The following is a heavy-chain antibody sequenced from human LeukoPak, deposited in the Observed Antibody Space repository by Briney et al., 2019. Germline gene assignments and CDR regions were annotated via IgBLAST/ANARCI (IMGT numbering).Heavy chain of an antibody. CDR1: GFTFSSCG. D-gene: IGHD1-7*01. V-gene: IGHV3-30*18. CDR3: AKDLTGVNYCLDQ. CDR2: ISNDGSNK. Sequence: QPGRSLRLSCAASGFTFSSCGMHWVRQAPGKGLEWVAVISNDGSNKHYADSVKGRFTISRDNSKNTLYLQMNSLRAEDTAVYYCAKDLTGVNYCLDQWGQGTLVTVSS. J-gene: IGHJ4*02.